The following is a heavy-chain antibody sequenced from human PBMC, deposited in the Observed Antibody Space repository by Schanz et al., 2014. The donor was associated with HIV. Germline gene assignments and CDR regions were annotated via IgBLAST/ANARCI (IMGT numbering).Heavy chain of an antibody. D-gene: IGHD5-12*01. V-gene: IGHV4-34*02. J-gene: IGHJ4*02. CDR3: ARAKWPPRNRHFDF. Sequence: QVQLQQWGAGLLKPSETLSLTCAVYGSSVTYFYWSWIRQSPGKGLEWIAEVNHSEEANHNPSLKSRVTISVDTSKNQFSLKLDSVTAADTAVYYCARAKWPPRNRHFDFWGQGNLVTVS. CDR2: VNHSEEA. CDR1: GSSVTYFY.